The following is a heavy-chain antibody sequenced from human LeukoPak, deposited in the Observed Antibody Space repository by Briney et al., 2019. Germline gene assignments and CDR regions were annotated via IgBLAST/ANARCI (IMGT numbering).Heavy chain of an antibody. CDR1: GGSFSGYY. J-gene: IGHJ5*02. Sequence: PSETLSLTCAVYGGSFSGYYWSWIRQPPGKGLEWIGEINHSGSTNYNPSLKSRVTISVDTSKTQFSLKLSSVTAADTAMYYCARDVASVGIRFDPWGQGTLVIVSS. D-gene: IGHD2-21*01. CDR3: ARDVASVGIRFDP. V-gene: IGHV4-34*01. CDR2: INHSGST.